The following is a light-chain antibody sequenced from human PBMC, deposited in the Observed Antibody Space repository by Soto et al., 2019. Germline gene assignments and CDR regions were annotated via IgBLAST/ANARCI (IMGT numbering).Light chain of an antibody. CDR1: QTVRNNY. Sequence: EFVLTQSPGTLSLSPGERATLSCRASQTVRNNYLAWYQQKPGQAPRLLIYDASSRATGIPDRFSGGGSGTDFTLTISRLETEDFAVYYCQQRSNWPPWTFGQGTKVDIK. J-gene: IGKJ1*01. CDR3: QQRSNWPPWT. V-gene: IGKV3D-20*02. CDR2: DAS.